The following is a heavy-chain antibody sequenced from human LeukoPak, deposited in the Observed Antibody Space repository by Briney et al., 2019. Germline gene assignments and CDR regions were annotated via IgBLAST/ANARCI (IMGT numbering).Heavy chain of an antibody. CDR2: INHSGST. V-gene: IGHV4-39*07. Sequence: SETLSLTCTVSGGSITSRTYYWGWIRQPPGKGLEWIGEINHSGSTNYNPSLKSRVTISVDTSKNQFSLKLSSVTAADTAVYYCARGGLLRPHLGYWGQGTLVTVSS. CDR3: ARGGLLRPHLGY. D-gene: IGHD2-15*01. J-gene: IGHJ4*02. CDR1: GGSITSRTYY.